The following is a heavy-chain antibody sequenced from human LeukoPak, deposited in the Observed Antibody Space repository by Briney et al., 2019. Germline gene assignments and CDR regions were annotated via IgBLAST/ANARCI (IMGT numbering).Heavy chain of an antibody. D-gene: IGHD6-6*01. J-gene: IGHJ3*02. CDR2: IIPIFGTA. CDR1: GGTFSSYA. CDR3: ARDSALSIAARQAFDI. V-gene: IGHV1-69*05. Sequence: GASVKVSCKASGGTFSSYAISWVRQAPGQGLEWMGGIIPIFGTANYAQKFQGRVTITTDESTSTAYMELSSLRSEDTAVYYCARDSALSIAARQAFDIWGQGTMVTVSS.